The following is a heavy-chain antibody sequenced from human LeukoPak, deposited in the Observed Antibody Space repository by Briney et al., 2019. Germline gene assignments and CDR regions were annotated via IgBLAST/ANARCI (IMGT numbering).Heavy chain of an antibody. CDR1: GFTFSSYA. D-gene: IGHD6-19*01. J-gene: IGHJ4*02. CDR2: ITDIALSS. CDR3: ARGLTTGWYSLN. Sequence: PGGSLRLSCAASGFTFSSYAMTWVRQATGKGLEWVSTITDIALSSYYADSVKGRFTISRDNSKNTLYLQMNSLRAEDTALYYCARGLTTGWYSLNWGQGTLVTFSS. V-gene: IGHV3-23*01.